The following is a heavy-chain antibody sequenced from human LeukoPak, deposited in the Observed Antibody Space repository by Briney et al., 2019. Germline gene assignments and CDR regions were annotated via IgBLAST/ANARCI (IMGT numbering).Heavy chain of an antibody. V-gene: IGHV4-59*01. Sequence: SETLSLTCTVSGGSISSYYWSWIRQPPGKGLEWIGYIYYSGSTNYNPSLKSRVTISVDTSKNQFSLKLSSMTAADTAVYYCATGINSSSWFQYGMDVWGQGTTVTVSS. J-gene: IGHJ6*02. CDR2: IYYSGST. D-gene: IGHD6-13*01. CDR3: ATGINSSSWFQYGMDV. CDR1: GGSISSYY.